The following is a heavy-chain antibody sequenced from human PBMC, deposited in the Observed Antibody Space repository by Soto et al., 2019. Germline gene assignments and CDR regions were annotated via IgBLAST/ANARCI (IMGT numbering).Heavy chain of an antibody. V-gene: IGHV3-33*01. J-gene: IGHJ4*02. CDR2: IRYDGRNK. CDR3: ASDGVGVTVFFGYFDY. CDR1: VSIFSGYG. Sequence: ESGGGVVQPGRSLRLSCAASVSIFSGYGMHWVRQAPGKGLEWVAVIRYDGRNKYYGASVKGRFTISRDNSKNTLFLQMNNLCAEDTAVYYCASDGVGVTVFFGYFDYWGQGTMVTVSS. D-gene: IGHD1-26*01.